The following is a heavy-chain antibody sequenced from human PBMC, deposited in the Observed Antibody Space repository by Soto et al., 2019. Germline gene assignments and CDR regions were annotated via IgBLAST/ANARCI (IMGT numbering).Heavy chain of an antibody. Sequence: PSETLSLTCAVYGGSFSGYYWSWIRQPPGKGLEWIGEINHSGSTNYNPSLKSRVTMTRDTSISTAYMELSRLRSDDTAVYYCARFYDTAYYYYGMDVWGQGTTVTVSS. J-gene: IGHJ6*02. CDR3: ARFYDTAYYYYGMDV. V-gene: IGHV4-34*10. CDR1: GGSFSGYY. CDR2: INHSGST. D-gene: IGHD3-9*01.